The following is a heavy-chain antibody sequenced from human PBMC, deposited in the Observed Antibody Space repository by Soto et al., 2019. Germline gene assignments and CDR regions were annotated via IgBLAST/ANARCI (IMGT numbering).Heavy chain of an antibody. CDR3: ESRDPGTSVDY. V-gene: IGHV4-4*02. D-gene: IGHD1-7*01. Sequence: SETLSLTCAVSGGSFTSNNWWTWVRQPPGQGLEWIGEIYRTGSTNYNPSLKSRVTISLDKSENQFSLKVTSLTAADAAVYYCESRDPGTSVDYWGQGTLVTVSS. CDR2: IYRTGST. J-gene: IGHJ4*02. CDR1: GGSFTSNNW.